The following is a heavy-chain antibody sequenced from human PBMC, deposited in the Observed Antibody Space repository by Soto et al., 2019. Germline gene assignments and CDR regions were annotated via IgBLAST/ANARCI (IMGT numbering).Heavy chain of an antibody. D-gene: IGHD2-15*01. CDR2: IWYDGSNK. V-gene: IGHV3-33*08. CDR1: GFTFNTYG. J-gene: IGHJ6*02. Sequence: QVQLVESGGGVVQPGGSLRLSCTTSGFTFNTYGMHWVRQAPGKGLEWVAIIWYDGSNKYYADSVKGRFTISRDNSKHSLYLQMNSLRAEYTALYYCARADCTGAYCYSWPFNYGVDVWGQGTTVTVSS. CDR3: ARADCTGAYCYSWPFNYGVDV.